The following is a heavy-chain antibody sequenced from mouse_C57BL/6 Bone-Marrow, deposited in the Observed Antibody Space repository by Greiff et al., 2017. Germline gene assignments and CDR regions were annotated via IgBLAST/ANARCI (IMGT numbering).Heavy chain of an antibody. Sequence: QVQLQQPGAELVMPGASVKLSCKASGYTFTSYWMHWVKQRPGQGLEWIGEIDPSDSYTNYNQKFKGKSTLTVDKSSSTAYMQLSSLTSEDSAVYYCARRMNSYYYGSTWYFDVWGTGTTVTVSS. CDR1: GYTFTSYW. D-gene: IGHD1-1*01. V-gene: IGHV1-69*01. CDR3: ARRMNSYYYGSTWYFDV. CDR2: IDPSDSYT. J-gene: IGHJ1*03.